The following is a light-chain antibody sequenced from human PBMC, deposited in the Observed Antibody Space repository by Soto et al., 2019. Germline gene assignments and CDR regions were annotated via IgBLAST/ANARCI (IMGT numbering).Light chain of an antibody. Sequence: QSVLTQPASVSGASRQRVTISCSGSRSNIGNNAVNWYQQFPGRAPKLLIYYDDLLPSGVSDRFSGSKSGTSASLAISGLQSEDEADYYCATWDDSLNGQVFGGGTKLTVL. CDR2: YDD. V-gene: IGLV1-36*01. CDR1: RSNIGNNA. J-gene: IGLJ2*01. CDR3: ATWDDSLNGQV.